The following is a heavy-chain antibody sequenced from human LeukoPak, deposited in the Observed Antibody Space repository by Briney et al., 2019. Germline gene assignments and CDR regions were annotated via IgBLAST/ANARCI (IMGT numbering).Heavy chain of an antibody. CDR1: GFSFTNYA. J-gene: IGHJ4*02. CDR2: MKGGGET. Sequence: GGSLRLSCAASGFSFTNYAMSWVRQAPARGPEWLSSMKGGGETFYADSVKGRFTISRDNSKNTLYLQMNSLRAEDTAVYYCAKTIGRMGDFDYWGQGTLVTVSS. CDR3: AKTIGRMGDFDY. V-gene: IGHV3-23*01. D-gene: IGHD1-26*01.